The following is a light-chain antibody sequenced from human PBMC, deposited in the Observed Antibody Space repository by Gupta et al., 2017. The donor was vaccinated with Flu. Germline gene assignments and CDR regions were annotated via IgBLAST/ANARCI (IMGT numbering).Light chain of an antibody. J-gene: IGKJ4*01. CDR2: ASS. CDR1: QDVGSW. Sequence: DVQMTQSPSSLSASVGDRVTITCRASQDVGSWLAWYQQKSEKAPKSLLYASSSLHTGVPSRFSGSGSGTVFTFTISGLQPEDFATYYCQQYDRFPPTFGGGTKVEI. CDR3: QQYDRFPPT. V-gene: IGKV1D-16*01.